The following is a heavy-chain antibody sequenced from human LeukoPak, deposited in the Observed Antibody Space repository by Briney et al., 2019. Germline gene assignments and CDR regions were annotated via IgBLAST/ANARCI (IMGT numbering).Heavy chain of an antibody. J-gene: IGHJ6*04. Sequence: GGSLRLSCAASGFTVSSNYMSWVRQAPGKGLEWVSVIYSGGSTYYADSVKGRFTISRDNSKDTLYLQMNSLRPEDTAVYYCARPLMQLWFLMDVWGKGTTVTVSS. CDR3: ARPLMQLWFLMDV. D-gene: IGHD5-18*01. CDR1: GFTVSSNY. CDR2: IYSGGST. V-gene: IGHV3-66*02.